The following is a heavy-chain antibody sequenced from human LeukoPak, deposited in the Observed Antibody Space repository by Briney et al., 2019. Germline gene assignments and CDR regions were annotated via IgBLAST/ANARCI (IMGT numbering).Heavy chain of an antibody. Sequence: GASVKVSCKASGYTFTGYYIHWVRQAPGQRPEWMGWINTNSGGTNYGQKFQGRVTMTRDTSISTANMELSRLTSDDTAVYYCARGLAVVSSFDFWGQGTLVTVSS. D-gene: IGHD3-22*01. CDR1: GYTFTGYY. CDR2: INTNSGGT. V-gene: IGHV1-2*02. CDR3: ARGLAVVSSFDF. J-gene: IGHJ4*02.